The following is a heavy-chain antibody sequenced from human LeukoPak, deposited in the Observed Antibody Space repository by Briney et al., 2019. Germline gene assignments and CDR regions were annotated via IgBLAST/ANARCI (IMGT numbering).Heavy chain of an antibody. V-gene: IGHV3-15*01. CDR2: IKRKTDGGTT. CDR3: TTFDYAAFDH. CDR1: GFTFSNAW. J-gene: IGHJ4*02. Sequence: GGSLRLSCAASGFTFSNAWMSWVRQAPGKGLEWVGRIKRKTDGGTTDYAAPVKGRFTISRDDSKNTLYLQMNSLKTEDTAAYYCTTFDYAAFDHWGQGTLVTVSS. D-gene: IGHD4-17*01.